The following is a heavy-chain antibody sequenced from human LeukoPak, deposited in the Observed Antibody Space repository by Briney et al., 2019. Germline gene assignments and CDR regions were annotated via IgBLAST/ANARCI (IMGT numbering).Heavy chain of an antibody. V-gene: IGHV3-21*01. J-gene: IGHJ6*03. Sequence: PGGSLRLSCAASGFTFSTYNMNWVRQAPGKGLEWVSAITSTSSYIYYADSVKGRFTISRDNAKCSLYLQMNSLRDEDTAVYYCARDPYSGSYGDYYYYYMDVWGKGTTVTISS. D-gene: IGHD1-26*01. CDR1: GFTFSTYN. CDR2: ITSTSSYI. CDR3: ARDPYSGSYGDYYYYYMDV.